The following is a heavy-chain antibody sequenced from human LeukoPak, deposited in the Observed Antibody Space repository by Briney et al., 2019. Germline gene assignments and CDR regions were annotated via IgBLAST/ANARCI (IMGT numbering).Heavy chain of an antibody. CDR3: AKDPQLSGWELQPLYFDY. CDR1: GFTFSSYA. CDR2: ISGSGGST. Sequence: GGSLRLSCAASGFTFSSYATSWVRQAPGKGLEWVSAISGSGGSTYYADSVKGRFTISRDNSKNTLYLQMNSLRAEDTAVYYCAKDPQLSGWELQPLYFDYWGQGTLVTVSS. J-gene: IGHJ4*02. D-gene: IGHD1-26*01. V-gene: IGHV3-23*01.